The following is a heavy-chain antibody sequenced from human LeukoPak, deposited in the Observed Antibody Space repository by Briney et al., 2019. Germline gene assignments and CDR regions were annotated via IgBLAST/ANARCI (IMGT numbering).Heavy chain of an antibody. V-gene: IGHV4-39*02. CDR2: IYYSGST. Sequence: SETLSLTCAVSGGSISSNSYYWGWIRQPPGKGLEWIGSIYYSGSTYYNPSLKSRVTISVDTSKNQFSLKLSSVTAADTAVYYCARDEQQLPTIPDYWGQGTLVTVSS. D-gene: IGHD6-13*01. J-gene: IGHJ4*02. CDR1: GGSISSNSYY. CDR3: ARDEQQLPTIPDY.